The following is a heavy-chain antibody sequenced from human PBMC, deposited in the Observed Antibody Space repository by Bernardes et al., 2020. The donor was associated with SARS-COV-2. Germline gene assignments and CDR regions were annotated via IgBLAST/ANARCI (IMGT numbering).Heavy chain of an antibody. V-gene: IGHV1-24*01. CDR3: ARVGCSSTSCYPPYGMDV. CDR2: FDPEDGET. D-gene: IGHD2-2*01. Sequence: ASVKVSCKVSGYTLTELSMHWVRQAPGKGLEWMGGFDPEDGETIYAQKFQGRVTITADESTSTAYMELSSLRSEDTAVYYCARVGCSSTSCYPPYGMDVWGQGTTVIVSS. CDR1: GYTLTELS. J-gene: IGHJ6*02.